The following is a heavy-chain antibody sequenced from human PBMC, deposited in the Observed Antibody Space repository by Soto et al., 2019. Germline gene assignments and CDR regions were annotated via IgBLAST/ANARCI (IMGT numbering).Heavy chain of an antibody. CDR2: IFSVVRT. CDR3: ARTLDYGHMDV. V-gene: IGHV4-4*08. J-gene: IGHJ6*03. Sequence: PSETLSLTCTVSGGSISSYYWSWIRQPPGKGLEWIGYIFSVVRTKYNPSLESRVTISVDTSKNQFSLRLTSVAATDTAVYYCARTLDYGHMDVWGKGTTVTVSS. CDR1: GGSISSYY. D-gene: IGHD3-16*01.